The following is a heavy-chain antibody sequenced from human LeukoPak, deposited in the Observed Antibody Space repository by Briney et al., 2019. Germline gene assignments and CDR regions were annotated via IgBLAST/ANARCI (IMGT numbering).Heavy chain of an antibody. Sequence: PGGSLRLSCEASGFTFDDYGLHWVRQAPGKGLEWVSTISWNSASVGYVDSVKGRFTIYRDNAKKTLYLQMNSLRPEDTALYYCAKDYGYSSSWYDHWGQGTLVTVSS. V-gene: IGHV3-9*01. J-gene: IGHJ5*02. CDR2: ISWNSASV. CDR3: AKDYGYSSSWYDH. CDR1: GFTFDDYG. D-gene: IGHD6-13*01.